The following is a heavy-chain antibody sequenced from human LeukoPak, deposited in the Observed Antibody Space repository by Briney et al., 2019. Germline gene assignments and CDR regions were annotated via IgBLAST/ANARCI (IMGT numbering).Heavy chain of an antibody. CDR3: TTHSDDFWSGYYTQNSDY. D-gene: IGHD3-3*01. Sequence: PGGSLRLSCAASGFTFSNAWMSWVRQAPGKGLEWVGRIKSKTDGGATDYAAPVEGRFTISRDDSKNTLYLQMNSLKTEDTAVYYCTTHSDDFWSGYYTQNSDYWGQGTLVTVSS. J-gene: IGHJ4*02. CDR1: GFTFSNAW. V-gene: IGHV3-15*01. CDR2: IKSKTDGGAT.